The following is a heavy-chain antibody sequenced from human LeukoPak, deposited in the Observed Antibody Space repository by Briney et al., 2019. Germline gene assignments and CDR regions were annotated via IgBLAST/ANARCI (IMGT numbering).Heavy chain of an antibody. D-gene: IGHD3-22*01. CDR2: ISAYNGNT. CDR1: GYTFTSYG. J-gene: IGHJ3*02. V-gene: IGHV1-18*01. CDR3: ARDLGNYYDSSGYYVGLGAFDI. Sequence: ASVKVSCKASGYTFTSYGFSWVRQAPGQGLEWMGWISAYNGNTNYAQKLQGRVTMTTDTSTSTAYMELRSLRSDDTAVYYCARDLGNYYDSSGYYVGLGAFDIWGQGTMVTVSS.